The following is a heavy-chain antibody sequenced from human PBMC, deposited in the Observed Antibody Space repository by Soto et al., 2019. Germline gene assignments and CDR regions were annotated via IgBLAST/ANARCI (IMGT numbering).Heavy chain of an antibody. J-gene: IGHJ4*02. CDR3: ARVRQDYGDYDY. CDR1: GFTFSMHA. Sequence: PGGSLRLSCAASGFTFSMHAIHWVRQAPGKGLDFVSGLSGNGRSTYYANSVKGRFTISRDNSKNTLYHQMGSLRAEDTAVYYCARVRQDYGDYDYWGQGTLVTVSS. D-gene: IGHD4-17*01. V-gene: IGHV3-64*01. CDR2: LSGNGRST.